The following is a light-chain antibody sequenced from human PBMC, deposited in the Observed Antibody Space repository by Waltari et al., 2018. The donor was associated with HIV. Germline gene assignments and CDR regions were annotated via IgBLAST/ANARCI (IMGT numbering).Light chain of an antibody. CDR2: KNN. CDR3: AAWDDSLSAVL. J-gene: IGLJ2*01. Sequence: QSVLTQPPSASGTPGHRVTISCSGSSSNIAINYVYWYQQLPGTAPKLLIYKNNQRPSGVPDRFSGSKSGTSASLAISGLRSEDEADYYCAAWDDSLSAVLFGGGTKVTVL. CDR1: SSNIAINY. V-gene: IGLV1-47*01.